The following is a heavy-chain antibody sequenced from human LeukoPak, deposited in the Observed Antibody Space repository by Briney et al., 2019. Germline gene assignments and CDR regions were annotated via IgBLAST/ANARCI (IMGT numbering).Heavy chain of an antibody. CDR3: LVWKHVFDR. D-gene: IGHD5/OR15-5a*01. CDR2: MSYDGSKE. Sequence: GGSLRLSCAASGFTFSSYGMHWVRQAPGKGLELVAVMSYDGSKEYYADSVKGRFTISRDNSKNTLYLQMNSLRVEDTAVYYCLVWKHVFDRWGQGTLVTVPS. CDR1: GFTFSSYG. V-gene: IGHV3-30*03. J-gene: IGHJ5*02.